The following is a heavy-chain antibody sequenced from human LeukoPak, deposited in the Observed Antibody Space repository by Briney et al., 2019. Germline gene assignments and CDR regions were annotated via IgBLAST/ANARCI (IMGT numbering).Heavy chain of an antibody. V-gene: IGHV1-18*01. D-gene: IGHD5-24*01. J-gene: IGHJ4*02. CDR2: ISAYNGNT. CDR3: ARWGIERGLNY. Sequence: ASVKVSCKASGYTFTSYGISWVRQAPGQGLEWMGWISAYNGNTNYAQKLQGRVTMTTDTSTRTAYMELRSLRYDDTAVYCCARWGIERGLNYWGQGTLVTVSS. CDR1: GYTFTSYG.